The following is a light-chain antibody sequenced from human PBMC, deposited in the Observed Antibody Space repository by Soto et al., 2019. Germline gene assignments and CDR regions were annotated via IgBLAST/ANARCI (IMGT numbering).Light chain of an antibody. V-gene: IGLV2-14*03. CDR1: SSDVGGYNY. J-gene: IGLJ1*01. CDR2: DVN. Sequence: QSVLTQPASVSGSPGQSIAISCTGTSSDVGGYNYVSWYQQHPGKAPKVMIYDVNNRPSGVSDRFSGSKSGNTASLTISGLQADDEADYYCSSYTSGSRYVFGTGTKVTVL. CDR3: SSYTSGSRYV.